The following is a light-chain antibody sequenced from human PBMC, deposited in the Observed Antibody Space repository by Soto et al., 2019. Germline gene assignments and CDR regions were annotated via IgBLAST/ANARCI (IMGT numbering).Light chain of an antibody. CDR3: QQRET. CDR2: AAS. CDR1: QSISSY. J-gene: IGKJ1*01. V-gene: IGKV1-39*01. Sequence: DIQMTQSPSSLSASVGDRFTITCRASQSISSYLNWYQQKPGKAPKLLIYAASSLQSGVPSRFSGSGSGTDFTLTISSLQPEDFATYYCQQRETFGQGTKGDIK.